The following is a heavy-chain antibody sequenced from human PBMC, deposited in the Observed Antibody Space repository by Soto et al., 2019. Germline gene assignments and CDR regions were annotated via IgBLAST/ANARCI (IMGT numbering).Heavy chain of an antibody. CDR1: GFTFSNHK. V-gene: IGHV3-74*01. CDR2: IESDGSRT. D-gene: IGHD3-10*01. J-gene: IGHJ4*02. CDR3: VRSGDYRSGSYWYFFDY. Sequence: PGGSLRLSCAASGFTFSNHKMHWVRQVPGKGLVWVSCIESDGSRTSYADSVKGRFTISRDNAKNSLFLQLNSLRAEDTALYYCVRSGDYRSGSYWYFFDYWGQGALVTVSS.